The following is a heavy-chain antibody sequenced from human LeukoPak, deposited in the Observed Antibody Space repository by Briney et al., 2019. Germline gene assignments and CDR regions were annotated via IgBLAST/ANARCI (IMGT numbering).Heavy chain of an antibody. CDR2: IRSKANSYAT. Sequence: PGGSLRLSCAASGFTFSGSAMHWVRQASGKGLEWVGRIRSKANSYATSYAASVKGWFTISRDDSKNTAYLQMNSLKTEDTAVYYCATEYSSGWYNTFDYWGQGTLVTVSS. D-gene: IGHD6-19*01. J-gene: IGHJ4*02. V-gene: IGHV3-73*01. CDR1: GFTFSGSA. CDR3: ATEYSSGWYNTFDY.